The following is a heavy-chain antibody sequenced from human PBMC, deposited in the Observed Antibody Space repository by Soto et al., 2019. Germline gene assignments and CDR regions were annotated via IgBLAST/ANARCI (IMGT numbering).Heavy chain of an antibody. CDR1: GGTFSSYT. D-gene: IGHD1-1*01. CDR3: ARDRWGDNWSDSYWFDP. J-gene: IGHJ5*02. Sequence: QVQLVQSGAEVKKPGSSVKVSCKASGGTFSSYTISWVRQAPGQGLEWMGRIIPILGIANYAQKFQGRVTITADKSTSTAYMELSSLRSEDTAVYYCARDRWGDNWSDSYWFDPWGQGTLVTVSS. CDR2: IIPILGIA. V-gene: IGHV1-69*08.